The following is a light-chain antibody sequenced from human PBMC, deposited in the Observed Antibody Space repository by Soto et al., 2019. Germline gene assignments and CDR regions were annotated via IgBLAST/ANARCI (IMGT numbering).Light chain of an antibody. CDR1: QDIGNY. Sequence: IQLTQSPSSLSASVGDRVTISCRASQDIGNYLAWYQQKPGEAPKLLIYDASTLQSGVPLRFGGSGSGTDFTLTISSLQPEDFATEYCQQLNKYPVTFGQGTRLEIK. CDR2: DAS. J-gene: IGKJ5*01. CDR3: QQLNKYPVT. V-gene: IGKV1-9*01.